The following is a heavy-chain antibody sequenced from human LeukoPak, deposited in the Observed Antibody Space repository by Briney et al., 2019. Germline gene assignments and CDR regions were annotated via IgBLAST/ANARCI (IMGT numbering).Heavy chain of an antibody. CDR3: ARELGYSSGWRDY. D-gene: IGHD6-19*01. J-gene: IGHJ4*02. Sequence: GASVKVSCKAPGGTFSSYAISWVRQAPGQGLEWMGRIIPIFGTANYAQKFQGRVTITTDESTSTAYMELSSLRSEDTAVYYCARELGYSSGWRDYWGQGTLVTVSS. CDR1: GGTFSSYA. CDR2: IIPIFGTA. V-gene: IGHV1-69*05.